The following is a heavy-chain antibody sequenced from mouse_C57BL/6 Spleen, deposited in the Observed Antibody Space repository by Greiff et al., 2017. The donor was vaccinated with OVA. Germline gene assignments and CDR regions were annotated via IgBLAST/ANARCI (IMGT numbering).Heavy chain of an antibody. D-gene: IGHD2-3*01. J-gene: IGHJ4*01. CDR3: ARLDGYYDAMDY. CDR2: IYPSDSET. V-gene: IGHV1-61*01. CDR1: GYTFTSYW. Sequence: QVQLKQPGAELVRPGSSVKLSCKASGYTFTSYWMDWVKQRPGQGLEWIGNIYPSDSETHYNQKFKDKATLTVDKSSSTAYMQLSSLTSEDSAVYYCARLDGYYDAMDYWGQGTSVTVSS.